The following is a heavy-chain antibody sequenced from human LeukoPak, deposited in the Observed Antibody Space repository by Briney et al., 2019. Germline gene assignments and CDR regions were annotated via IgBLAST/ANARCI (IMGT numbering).Heavy chain of an antibody. D-gene: IGHD3-9*01. J-gene: IGHJ3*02. Sequence: GGSLRLSCAASGFTFNICGMHWVRQAPGKGLEWVAFIRYDGSNKYYADSVKGRFTISRDNSKNTLYLQMSTLRAEDTAVYYCARDSDILASDAFDIWGQGTMVTVSS. CDR3: ARDSDILASDAFDI. V-gene: IGHV3-30*02. CDR2: IRYDGSNK. CDR1: GFTFNICG.